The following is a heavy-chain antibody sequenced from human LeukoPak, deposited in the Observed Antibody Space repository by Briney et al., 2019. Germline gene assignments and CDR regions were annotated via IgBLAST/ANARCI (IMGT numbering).Heavy chain of an antibody. Sequence: PGGSLRLSCAASGFTFSAYYMTWIRQAPGKGLEWVSYISTTGATIYYADSVKGRFTMSRDNAKNSLYLQMNSLRAEDTAVYYCARDGGQEDSSGWKYWMGDDAFDIWGQGTMVTVSS. D-gene: IGHD6-19*01. CDR3: ARDGGQEDSSGWKYWMGDDAFDI. V-gene: IGHV3-11*04. CDR2: ISTTGATI. J-gene: IGHJ3*02. CDR1: GFTFSAYY.